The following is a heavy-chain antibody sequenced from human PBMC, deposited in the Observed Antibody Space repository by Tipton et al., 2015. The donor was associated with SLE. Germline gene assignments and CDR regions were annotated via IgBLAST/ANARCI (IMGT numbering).Heavy chain of an antibody. V-gene: IGHV4-61*01. J-gene: IGHJ2*01. D-gene: IGHD6-6*01. CDR1: GGSVSSGSYY. CDR3: ARRGGYTTSSWYFDL. Sequence: TLSLTCTVSGGSVSSGSYYWAWIRQPPGKGLEWIGYIYYSGSTNYNPSLKSRVTISVDTSKNQFSLKLNSVTAADTAVYYCARRGGYTTSSWYFDLWGRGTLVTVSS. CDR2: IYYSGST.